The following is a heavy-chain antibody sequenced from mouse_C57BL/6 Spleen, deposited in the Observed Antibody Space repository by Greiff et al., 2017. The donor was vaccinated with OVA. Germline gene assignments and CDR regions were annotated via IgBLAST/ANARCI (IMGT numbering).Heavy chain of an antibody. CDR1: GYSITSGYY. CDR3: AREGYGNYVWFAY. D-gene: IGHD2-10*02. Sequence: DVKLQESGPGLVKPSQSLSLTCSVTGYSITSGYYWNWIRQFPGNKLEWMGYISYDGSNNYNPSLKNRISITRDTSKNQFFLKLNSVTTEDTATYYCAREGYGNYVWFAYWGQGTLVTVSA. J-gene: IGHJ3*01. CDR2: ISYDGSN. V-gene: IGHV3-6*01.